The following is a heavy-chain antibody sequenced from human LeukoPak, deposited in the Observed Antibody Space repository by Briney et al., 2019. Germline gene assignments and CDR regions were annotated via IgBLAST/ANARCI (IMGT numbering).Heavy chain of an antibody. CDR2: ISYNGGNK. Sequence: PGGSLRLSCEVSGFTFSSYAMHWVRQVPVKGLEWVAVISYNGGNKYYADSVKGRFTISRDNSKNTLYLQMNSLRAEDTAVYYCARDFKGYDSSGPLDYWGQGTLVTVSS. CDR1: GFTFSSYA. D-gene: IGHD3-22*01. CDR3: ARDFKGYDSSGPLDY. J-gene: IGHJ4*02. V-gene: IGHV3-30-3*01.